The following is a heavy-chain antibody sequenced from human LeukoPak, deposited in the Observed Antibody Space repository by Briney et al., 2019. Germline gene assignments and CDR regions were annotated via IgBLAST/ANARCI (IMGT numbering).Heavy chain of an antibody. J-gene: IGHJ4*02. Sequence: PGGSLRLSCAASGFSFSNYAMSWVRQAAGKGLEWVSAISGDGGSTYYADSVRGRFTISRDTSRNSLYLQMNSLRADDTAVYYCAIATGVVGPGPDSWGQGTLVTVSS. CDR3: AIATGVVGPGPDS. CDR1: GFSFSNYA. CDR2: ISGDGGST. D-gene: IGHD2-2*01. V-gene: IGHV3-23*01.